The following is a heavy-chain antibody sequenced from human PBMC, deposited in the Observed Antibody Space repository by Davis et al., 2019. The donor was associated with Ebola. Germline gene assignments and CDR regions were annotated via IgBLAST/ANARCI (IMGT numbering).Heavy chain of an antibody. CDR1: GGSFSGYY. CDR2: IYYSGSP. V-gene: IGHV4-34*01. Sequence: SETLSLTCAVYGGSFSGYYWSWIRQPPGKGLEWIGNIYYSGSPYYNPSLKSRVTISVDTSKNTFSLKLSAVTAADTAVYYCARGHSYGSMVYGLDVWGQGTTVTVSS. D-gene: IGHD5-18*01. CDR3: ARGHSYGSMVYGLDV. J-gene: IGHJ6*02.